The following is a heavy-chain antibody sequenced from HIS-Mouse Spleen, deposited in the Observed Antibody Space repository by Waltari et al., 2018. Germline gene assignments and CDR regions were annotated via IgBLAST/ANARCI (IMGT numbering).Heavy chain of an antibody. Sequence: QLQLQESGPGLVKPSETLSLTCTVSGGSISSSSYYWGWIRQPPGKGLGWIGSIYYSGSTYYNPTLKSGVTISVDTSKNQFSLQLSSVTAADTAVYYCAREIPYSSSWYDWYFDLWGRGTLVTVSS. D-gene: IGHD6-13*01. CDR3: AREIPYSSSWYDWYFDL. V-gene: IGHV4-39*07. CDR1: GGSISSSSYY. J-gene: IGHJ2*01. CDR2: IYYSGST.